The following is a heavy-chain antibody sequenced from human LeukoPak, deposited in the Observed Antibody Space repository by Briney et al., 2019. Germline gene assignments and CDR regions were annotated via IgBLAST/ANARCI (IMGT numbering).Heavy chain of an antibody. J-gene: IGHJ6*03. CDR1: SGSISGSSSSYY. D-gene: IGHD3-3*01. V-gene: IGHV4-61*02. CDR3: ARGRRYYVYYMDV. CDR2: ISSSGST. Sequence: PSETLSLTCTVSSGSISGSSSSYYWSWVRQPAGKGLEWIGRISSSGSTNYNPSLKSRVTISVDTSKNQFSLKLSSVTAADTAVYYCARGRRYYVYYMDVWGKGTTVTVSS.